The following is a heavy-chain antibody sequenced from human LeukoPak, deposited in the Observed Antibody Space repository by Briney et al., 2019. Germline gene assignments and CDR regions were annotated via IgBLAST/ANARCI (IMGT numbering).Heavy chain of an antibody. CDR3: VKDGGGYDFWRGYFEVFDI. CDR2: ISSNGGST. V-gene: IGHV3-64D*09. CDR1: GFTFSSYA. J-gene: IGHJ3*02. Sequence: GGPLRLSCSASGFTFSSYAMHWARQAPGKSLEYVSAISSNGGSTYYADSVKGRFTIPRDNSKNTLYLQMSDLRAEDTAVYYCVKDGGGYDFWRGYFEVFDIWGQRAIVTVSS. D-gene: IGHD3-3*01.